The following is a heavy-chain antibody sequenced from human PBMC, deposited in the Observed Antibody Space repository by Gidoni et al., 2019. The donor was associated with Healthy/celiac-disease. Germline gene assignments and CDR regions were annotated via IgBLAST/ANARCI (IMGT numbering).Heavy chain of an antibody. D-gene: IGHD2-2*01. CDR2: IYPGHSDT. V-gene: IGHV5-51*01. CDR3: ARYGPKTDCSSTSCYAGVFYFQH. Sequence: EVQLVQSGAEVKKPGESLRISCKGSGYSFTSYWIGWVRPMPGKGLAWMGIIYPGHSDTRYSPSFQGQVTISADKSISTAYLQWSSLKASDTAMYYCARYGPKTDCSSTSCYAGVFYFQHWGQGTLVTVSS. CDR1: GYSFTSYW. J-gene: IGHJ1*01.